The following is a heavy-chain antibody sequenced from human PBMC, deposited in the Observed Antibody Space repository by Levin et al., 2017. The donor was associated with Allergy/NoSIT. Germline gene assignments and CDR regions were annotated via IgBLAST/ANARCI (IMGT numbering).Heavy chain of an antibody. D-gene: IGHD2-15*01. Sequence: GESLKISCKDSGYSFISFWIAWVRQMPGKGLEWMGIIYPADSSTRYSPSFQGQVTISADKSIYTAYLQWSSLKASDTAIYYCAKSGLGYCSGGSCYWDYWGQGTLVTVSS. CDR1: GYSFISFW. CDR3: AKSGLGYCSGGSCYWDY. J-gene: IGHJ4*02. V-gene: IGHV5-51*01. CDR2: IYPADSST.